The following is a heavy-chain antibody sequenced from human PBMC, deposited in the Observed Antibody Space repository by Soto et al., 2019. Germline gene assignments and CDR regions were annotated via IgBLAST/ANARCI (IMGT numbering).Heavy chain of an antibody. CDR3: ATNKYDYGDPGYFQQ. V-gene: IGHV4-31*03. CDR1: GDSISSGAYY. D-gene: IGHD4-17*01. J-gene: IGHJ1*01. Sequence: SETLSLTCTVSGDSISSGAYYCSWIRQHPGKDLEWIGYIYYSGSTYYNPSLKSRVSISVDMSKNQFSLNLSSVTAADTAVYYCATNKYDYGDPGYFQQWGQGTLVTVSS. CDR2: IYYSGST.